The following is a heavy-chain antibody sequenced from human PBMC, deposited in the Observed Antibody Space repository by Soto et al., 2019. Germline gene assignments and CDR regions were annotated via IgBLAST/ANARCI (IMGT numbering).Heavy chain of an antibody. CDR2: ISGSGATT. D-gene: IGHD3-9*01. V-gene: IGHV3-23*01. Sequence: HPGGSLRLSCAASGFTFSSYAMTWVRQAPGKGLEWVSGISGSGATTSYADSVKGRFTVSRDNSKNTLYLQMNSLRVEDTAVYYSAKLRYFDWSSYNWFEYWGQGTPVTVSS. CDR3: AKLRYFDWSSYNWFEY. CDR1: GFTFSSYA. J-gene: IGHJ5*01.